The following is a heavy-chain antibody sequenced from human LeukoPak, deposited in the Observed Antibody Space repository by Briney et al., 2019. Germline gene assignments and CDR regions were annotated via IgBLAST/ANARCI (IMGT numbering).Heavy chain of an antibody. V-gene: IGHV3-23*01. J-gene: IGHJ4*02. CDR1: GFTFSSYA. D-gene: IGHD6-13*01. Sequence: GESLRLSCAASGFTFSSYAMSWVRQAPGKGLEWVSAISGSGGSTYYADSVKGRFTISRDNSKNTLYLQMNSLRAEDTAVYYCAKDTDSSSWYVLLDYWGQGTLITVSS. CDR2: ISGSGGST. CDR3: AKDTDSSSWYVLLDY.